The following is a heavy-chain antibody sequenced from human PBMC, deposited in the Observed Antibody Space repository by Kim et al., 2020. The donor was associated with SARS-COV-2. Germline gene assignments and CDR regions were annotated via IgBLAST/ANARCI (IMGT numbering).Heavy chain of an antibody. CDR1: GGSISSYY. D-gene: IGHD3-3*01. CDR3: ARGDRKYYDFWSGYPYFDY. J-gene: IGHJ4*02. CDR2: IYYSGST. Sequence: SETLSLTCTVSGGSISSYYWSWIRQPPVKGLEWIGYIYYSGSTNYNPSLNSRVTISVDTSKNQFSLKLSSVTAADTAVYYCARGDRKYYDFWSGYPYFDYWGQGTLVTVSS. V-gene: IGHV4-59*01.